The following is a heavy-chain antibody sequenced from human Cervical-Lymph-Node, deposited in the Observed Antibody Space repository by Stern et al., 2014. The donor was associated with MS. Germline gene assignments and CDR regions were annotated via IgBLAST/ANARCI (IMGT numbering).Heavy chain of an antibody. CDR3: ARQTTAWASDV. J-gene: IGHJ4*02. Sequence: MQLVQSGGELIRPGESLKISCKGSGYKFSIYWIAWVRQMPGKGLEWRAFIYPGDSETRYSPSFQGQVTMSADKSTSTAYLQWSSLNASDTAMYFCARQTTAWASDVWGQGTLVTVSS. V-gene: IGHV5-51*01. CDR1: GYKFSIYW. D-gene: IGHD1-14*01. CDR2: IYPGDSET.